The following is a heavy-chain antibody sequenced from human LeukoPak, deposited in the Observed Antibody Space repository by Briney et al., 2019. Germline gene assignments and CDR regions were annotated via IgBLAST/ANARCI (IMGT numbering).Heavy chain of an antibody. D-gene: IGHD3-9*01. CDR1: GFIFRNYA. J-gene: IGHJ4*02. Sequence: PEGSLRLSCAASGFIFRNYAMSWVRQAPGKGLEWVSAITGSGDTTYYADSVKGRFTISRDNSKNTLYVEMNTLRAEDTAVYYCAKWGDYDILTGYYVSDFWGQGTLVTVSS. CDR2: ITGSGDTT. CDR3: AKWGDYDILTGYYVSDF. V-gene: IGHV3-23*01.